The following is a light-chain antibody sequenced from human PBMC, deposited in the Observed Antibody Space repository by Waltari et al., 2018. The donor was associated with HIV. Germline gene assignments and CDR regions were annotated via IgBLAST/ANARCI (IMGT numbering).Light chain of an antibody. CDR3: GTWNSTLSVFV. V-gene: IGLV1-51*01. CDR1: TSTLERIS. CDR2: DSH. J-gene: IGLJ1*01. Sequence: QSVLPQAPSVSAAPGQRVTISCSADTSTLERISVSWYQLFPGTSPKLLIYDSHKRPSGIPDRFSGSKSGSSAALVITGLLTGDEADYFCGTWNSTLSVFVFGDGTKVTV.